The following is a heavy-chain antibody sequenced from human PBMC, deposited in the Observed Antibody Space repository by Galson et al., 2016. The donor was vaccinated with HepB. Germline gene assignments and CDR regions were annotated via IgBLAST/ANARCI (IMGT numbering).Heavy chain of an antibody. CDR2: ISGSGGST. CDR1: GFTFSSYA. CDR3: AKDLGSYYGSGSYRDYYYGMDV. V-gene: IGHV3-23*01. Sequence: LRLSCAASGFTFSSYAMSWVRQAPGKGLEWVSVISGSGGSTYYADSVKGRFTISRDNSKNTLCLQMNSLRAEDTALYYCAKDLGSYYGSGSYRDYYYGMDVWGQGTTVTVSS. D-gene: IGHD3-10*01. J-gene: IGHJ6*02.